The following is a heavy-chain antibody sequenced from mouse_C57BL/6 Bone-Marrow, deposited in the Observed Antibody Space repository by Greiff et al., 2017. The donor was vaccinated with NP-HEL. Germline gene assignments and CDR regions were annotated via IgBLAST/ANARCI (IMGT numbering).Heavy chain of an antibody. CDR3: ASGGIMVTLLKDY. J-gene: IGHJ4*01. CDR2: IYPGSGNT. D-gene: IGHD2-1*01. V-gene: IGHV1-76*01. CDR1: GYTFTDYY. Sequence: VQVVESGAELVRPGASVKLSCKASGYTFTDYYINWVKQRPGQGLEWIARIYPGSGNTYYNEKFKGKATLTAEKSSSTAYMQLSSLTSEDSAVYFCASGGIMVTLLKDYWGQGTSVTVSS.